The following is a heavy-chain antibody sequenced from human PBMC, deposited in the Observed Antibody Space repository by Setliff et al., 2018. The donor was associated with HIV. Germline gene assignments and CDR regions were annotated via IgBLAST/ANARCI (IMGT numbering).Heavy chain of an antibody. CDR2: LHSLGSSRVSDTP. J-gene: IGHJ2*01. CDR3: ARAAYSGTYLWEPATDL. CDR1: SGSMTGHY. D-gene: IGHD1-26*01. V-gene: IGHV4-4*08. Sequence: SETLSLTCSVSSGSMTGHYWTWVRQPPGKGLEWIGYLHSLGSSRVSDTPNYSPSLKSRITISADTSKNQLSLNLSSVTAADTAVYYCARAAYSGTYLWEPATDLWGRGTLVTVSS.